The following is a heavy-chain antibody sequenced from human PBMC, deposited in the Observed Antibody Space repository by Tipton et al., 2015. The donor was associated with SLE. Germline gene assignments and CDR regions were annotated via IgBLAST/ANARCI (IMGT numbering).Heavy chain of an antibody. J-gene: IGHJ4*02. CDR3: ARVLSLGELPHYLDY. CDR1: GGSISSDY. CDR2: IYYSGFT. Sequence: TPSLTCTVSGGSISSDYWSWIRQPPGKGLEWIGYIYYSGFTDYNPSLKSRVTTSLDTSKNQFSMKMSSVTAADTAVYYCARVLSLGELPHYLDYWGQGTLVTVSS. V-gene: IGHV4-59*13. D-gene: IGHD3-10*01.